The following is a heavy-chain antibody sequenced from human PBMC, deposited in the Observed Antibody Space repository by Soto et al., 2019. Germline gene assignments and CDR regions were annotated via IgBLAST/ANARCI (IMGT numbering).Heavy chain of an antibody. D-gene: IGHD1-1*01. J-gene: IGHJ5*02. CDR3: ARDLTISSTDGPLDP. CDR1: GGSMSRYY. CDR2: IHYTGST. V-gene: IGHV4-59*01. Sequence: PSETLALTWTVSGGSMSRYYWTWIRQPPGKGLEWIGNIHYTGSTNYNPSLKSRVTILLGTSTSQFSLKVSSVTAADTAVYYCARDLTISSTDGPLDPWGHGTLVTVSS.